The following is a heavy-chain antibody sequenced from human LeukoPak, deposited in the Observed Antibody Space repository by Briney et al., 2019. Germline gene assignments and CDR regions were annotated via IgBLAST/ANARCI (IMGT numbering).Heavy chain of an antibody. Sequence: GGSLRLSCAASGFTFSRYAMSWVRQAPGKGLEWVSAISGSDGSTYYADSVKGRFTISRDNSKNTLYLQMNSLRAEDTAVYYCAKVGYCSSTKCYYNFDYWGQGTLVTVSS. CDR2: ISGSDGST. D-gene: IGHD2-2*01. CDR3: AKVGYCSSTKCYYNFDY. CDR1: GFTFSRYA. J-gene: IGHJ4*02. V-gene: IGHV3-23*01.